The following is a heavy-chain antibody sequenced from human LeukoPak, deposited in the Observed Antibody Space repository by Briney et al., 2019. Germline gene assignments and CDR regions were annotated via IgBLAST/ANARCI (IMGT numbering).Heavy chain of an antibody. CDR3: AREYSSGWFYPFRYYGMDV. Sequence: GASVKVSCKASGYTFTSYDINWVRQATGQGLEWMGWMNPNSGNTGYAQKFQGRVTMTRNTSISTAYMELSSLRSEDTAVYYCAREYSSGWFYPFRYYGMDVWGQGTTVTVSS. V-gene: IGHV1-8*01. CDR1: GYTFTSYD. J-gene: IGHJ6*02. D-gene: IGHD6-19*01. CDR2: MNPNSGNT.